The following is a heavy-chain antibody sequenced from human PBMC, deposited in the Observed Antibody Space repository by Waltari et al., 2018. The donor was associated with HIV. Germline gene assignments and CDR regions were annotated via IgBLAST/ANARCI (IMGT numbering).Heavy chain of an antibody. D-gene: IGHD3-16*01. CDR1: GYTFTSHGYY. V-gene: IGHV1-2*02. J-gene: IGHJ4*02. Sequence: QAQLVQSGAEVKKPGASVKVSCEASGYTFTSHGYYVHWVRQAPGQGLEWMGWFKPNSGGTVYAQNFQGRVTMTRDTSISTAYMELSRLRSDDTAIYYCAVPWGMTEPTDYWGQGTLVTVSS. CDR2: FKPNSGGT. CDR3: AVPWGMTEPTDY.